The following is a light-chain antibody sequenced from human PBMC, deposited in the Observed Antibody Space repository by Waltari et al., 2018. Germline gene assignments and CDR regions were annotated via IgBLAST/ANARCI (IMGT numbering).Light chain of an antibody. J-gene: IGKJ4*01. V-gene: IGKV3-15*01. CDR1: QSINRN. CDR3: QQYDNWPPLT. CDR2: GAS. Sequence: EVVMTQSPATLSVSPGERATLSYRASQSINRNLAWYQQKPGQAPSLLIYGASTRATGIPARFSGSGSGTDFTLTINSLQSEDFAVYYCQQYDNWPPLTFGGGTKVEIK.